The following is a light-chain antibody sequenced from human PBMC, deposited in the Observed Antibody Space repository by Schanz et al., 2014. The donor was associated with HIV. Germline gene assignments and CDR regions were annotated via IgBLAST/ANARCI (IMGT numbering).Light chain of an antibody. Sequence: IQMTQSPSTVSTSVGDRVTLTCRASQTIGRLLAWYQQKPGRAPKLLIYQASILETGVPSRFSGSGSGTSFTLTITSLQPDDFATYYCQQCVTYPYTFGQGTTLDLK. CDR1: QTIGRL. V-gene: IGKV1-5*03. CDR2: QAS. CDR3: QQCVTYPYT. J-gene: IGKJ2*01.